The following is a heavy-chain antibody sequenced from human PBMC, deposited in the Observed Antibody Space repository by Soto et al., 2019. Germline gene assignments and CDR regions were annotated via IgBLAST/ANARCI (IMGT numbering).Heavy chain of an antibody. J-gene: IGHJ5*02. CDR1: GYTFTSYD. V-gene: IGHV1-8*01. Sequence: QVQLVQSGAEVKKPGASVKVSCKASGYTFTSYDINWVRQATGQGLEWMGWMNPNTGNTGYEQKFQGRVTMTRNTSISTAYMELSSLRSEDTAVYYCARGRAITGTMPSCGQGTLVTVSS. CDR2: MNPNTGNT. D-gene: IGHD1-20*01. CDR3: ARGRAITGTMPS.